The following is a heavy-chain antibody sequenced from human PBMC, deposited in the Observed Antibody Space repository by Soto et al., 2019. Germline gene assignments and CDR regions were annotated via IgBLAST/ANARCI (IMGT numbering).Heavy chain of an antibody. Sequence: QVQLVQSGAEVKKPGASVKVSCKASGYTFTSYDINWVRQATGQGLEWMGWMNPNSGNTGYAQKFQGRVTMTRNTSISTAHMELSSLRSDDTAVYYCARGPPSSSHPDFIYYYYYMDVWGKGTTVTVSS. J-gene: IGHJ6*03. D-gene: IGHD6-6*01. CDR1: GYTFTSYD. V-gene: IGHV1-8*01. CDR2: MNPNSGNT. CDR3: ARGPPSSSHPDFIYYYYYMDV.